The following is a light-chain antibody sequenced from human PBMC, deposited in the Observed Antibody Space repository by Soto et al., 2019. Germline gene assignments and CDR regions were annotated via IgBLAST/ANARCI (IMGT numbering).Light chain of an antibody. V-gene: IGKV3-20*01. CDR1: QSVTSDY. J-gene: IGKJ1*01. Sequence: EIVLTQSPGTLSLSPGERATLSCRASQSVTSDYLAWYQQKPGQAPSLLIHGASSRATGIPERCSGSGSGTDFTLTISRLEPADFAVYYCQQYGRPFGQGTKVDIK. CDR3: QQYGRP. CDR2: GAS.